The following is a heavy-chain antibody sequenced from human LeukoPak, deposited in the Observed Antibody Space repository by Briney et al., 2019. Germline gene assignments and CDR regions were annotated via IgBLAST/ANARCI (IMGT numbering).Heavy chain of an antibody. J-gene: IGHJ6*02. CDR2: IIPIFGTA. CDR3: TRDSSSWYYYYGMDV. V-gene: IGHV1-69*13. D-gene: IGHD6-13*01. CDR1: GGTFSSYA. Sequence: ASVKVSCKASGGTFSSYAISWVRQAPGQGLEWMGGIIPIFGTANYAQKFQGRVTITADESTSTAYMELSSLRSEDTAVYYCTRDSSSWYYYYGMDVWGQGTTVTVSS.